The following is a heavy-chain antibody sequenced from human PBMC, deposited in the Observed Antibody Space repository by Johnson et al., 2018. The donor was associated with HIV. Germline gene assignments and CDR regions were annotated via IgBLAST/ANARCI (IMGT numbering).Heavy chain of an antibody. CDR1: EFSFSSYW. Sequence: VLLVESGGGFVQPGGSLRLSCAASEFSFSSYWMSWVRQTPGKGLEWVSNINQDGGEKYFVASVKGRFTISRDNAKNSLYRQMNSLSAEDTAVYYCARDQRSSGLNDQTDAFDIWGQGTMVTVSS. V-gene: IGHV3-7*01. J-gene: IGHJ3*02. CDR2: INQDGGEK. CDR3: ARDQRSSGLNDQTDAFDI. D-gene: IGHD6-19*01.